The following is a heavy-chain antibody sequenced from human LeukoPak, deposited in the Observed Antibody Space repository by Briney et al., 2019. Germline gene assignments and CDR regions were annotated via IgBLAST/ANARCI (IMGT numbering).Heavy chain of an antibody. CDR3: AREHYGSGSYGMDV. J-gene: IGHJ6*02. CDR1: GYTFTSYD. D-gene: IGHD3-10*01. CDR2: MNPNSGNT. V-gene: IGHV1-8*01. Sequence: ASVKVSCKASGYTFTSYDINWVRQATGQGLEWMGWMNPNSGNTGYAQKFQGRVTMTRNTSISTAYMELSSLRSEDTAVYYCAREHYGSGSYGMDVWGQGTTVTVSS.